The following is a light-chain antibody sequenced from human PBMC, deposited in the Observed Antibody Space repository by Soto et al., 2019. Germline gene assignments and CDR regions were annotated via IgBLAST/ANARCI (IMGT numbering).Light chain of an antibody. J-gene: IGKJ4*01. Sequence: EIVLTQSPGALSLTQGERASLSCRAGQSVSSSYLAWYQQKPGQAPRLLIYGASTRATGFPARFSGSGSGTEFTLTISSLQSEDFAVYRCPQYSIWPLIFGGGTKVDIK. CDR3: PQYSIWPLI. CDR1: QSVSSSY. V-gene: IGKV3-15*01. CDR2: GAS.